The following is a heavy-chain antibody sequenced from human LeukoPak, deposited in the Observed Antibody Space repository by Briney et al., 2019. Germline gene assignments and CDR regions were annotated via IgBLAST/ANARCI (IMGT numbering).Heavy chain of an antibody. Sequence: PSGTLSLTCAVSGGSISSINWWSWVRQPPGKGLEWIGEIHHRGSTNYNPSLKSRLTISVDTSKDQFSLKLTSVTAADTAVYYCARDPFGEGGINYWGQGTLVTVSS. J-gene: IGHJ4*02. V-gene: IGHV4-4*02. CDR3: ARDPFGEGGINY. CDR2: IHHRGST. D-gene: IGHD3-10*01. CDR1: GGSISSINW.